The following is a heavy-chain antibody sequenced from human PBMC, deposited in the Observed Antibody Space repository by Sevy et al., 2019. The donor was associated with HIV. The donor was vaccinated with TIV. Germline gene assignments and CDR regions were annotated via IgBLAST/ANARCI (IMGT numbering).Heavy chain of an antibody. Sequence: GESLKISCKGSGYRFTSYWIGWVRQMPGKGLEWMGIIYPGDSDIRYSPSFQGQVTISADKFINTAYLQWSSLKASDTAMYFCARRGYDSSGYPQYYFDYWGQGTLVTVSS. V-gene: IGHV5-51*01. CDR1: GYRFTSYW. J-gene: IGHJ4*02. CDR3: ARRGYDSSGYPQYYFDY. D-gene: IGHD3-22*01. CDR2: IYPGDSDI.